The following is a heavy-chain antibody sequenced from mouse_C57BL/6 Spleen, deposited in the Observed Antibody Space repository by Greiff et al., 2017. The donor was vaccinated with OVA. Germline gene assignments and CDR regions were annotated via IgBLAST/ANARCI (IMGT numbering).Heavy chain of an antibody. CDR3: ARARLRWFAY. J-gene: IGHJ3*01. CDR2: ISYDGSN. V-gene: IGHV3-6*01. CDR1: GYSITSGYY. D-gene: IGHD2-4*01. Sequence: ESGPGLVKPSQSLSLTCSVTGYSITSGYYWNWIRQFPGNKLEWMGYISYDGSNNYNPSLKNRISITRDTSKNQFFLKLNSVTTEDTATYYCARARLRWFAYWGQGTLVTVSA.